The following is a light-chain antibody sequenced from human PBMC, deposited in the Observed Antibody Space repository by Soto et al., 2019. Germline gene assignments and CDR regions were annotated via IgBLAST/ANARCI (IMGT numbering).Light chain of an antibody. CDR3: AAWDDSLNGL. CDR1: SSNIGNNA. Sequence: QSVLTQPASVSGAPRQRVTISCSGSSSNIGNNAVNWYQQLPGKAPKLLIYYDDLLPSGVSDRFSGSKSGTSASLAISGLQSEDEADYYCAAWDDSLNGLFGTGTKVTVL. J-gene: IGLJ1*01. V-gene: IGLV1-36*01. CDR2: YDD.